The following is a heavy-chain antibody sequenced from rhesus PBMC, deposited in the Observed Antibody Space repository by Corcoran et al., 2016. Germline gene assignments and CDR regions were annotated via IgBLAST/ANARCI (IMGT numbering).Heavy chain of an antibody. CDR2: IPFSGST. V-gene: IGHV4-122*02. CDR3: ARDPATGTTEIVDY. J-gene: IGHJ4*01. CDR1: GGSISSGYYY. Sequence: QVQLQESGPGLVKPSETLSLTCAVSGGSISSGYYYWSWIRQPPGKGLEWIGYIPFSGSTSHNPSLKSRVTISRDTSKNQFSLKLSSVTAADTAVYYCARDPATGTTEIVDYWGQGVLVTVSS. D-gene: IGHD1-26*01.